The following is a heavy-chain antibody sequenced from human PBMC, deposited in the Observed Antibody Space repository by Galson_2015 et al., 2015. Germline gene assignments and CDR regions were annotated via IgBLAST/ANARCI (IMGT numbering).Heavy chain of an antibody. CDR1: GFTFSYNV. CDR3: ARGGLGARFDY. V-gene: IGHV3-23*01. J-gene: IGHJ4*02. CDR2: ISGSGGST. Sequence: SLRLSCAASGFTFSYNVMSWVRQAPGKGLEWVSAISGSGGSTYYADSVKGRFTISRDNTKNTLYLQTNSPRAEDTAIYYCARGGLGARFDYWGQGTLVTVSS. D-gene: IGHD3-16*01.